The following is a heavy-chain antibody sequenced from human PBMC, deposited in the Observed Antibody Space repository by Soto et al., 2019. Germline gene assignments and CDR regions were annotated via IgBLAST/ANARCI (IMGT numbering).Heavy chain of an antibody. J-gene: IGHJ4*02. V-gene: IGHV1-24*01. D-gene: IGHD3-16*01. Sequence: ASVKVSCKVSGYTLTELSMHWVRQAPGKGLEWMGGFDPEDGETIYAQKFQGRVTMTEDTSTDTAYMELSSLRSEDTAVYYCATAPTRQRIRITFGGVIPPFDYWGQGTLVTVSS. CDR3: ATAPTRQRIRITFGGVIPPFDY. CDR2: FDPEDGET. CDR1: GYTLTELS.